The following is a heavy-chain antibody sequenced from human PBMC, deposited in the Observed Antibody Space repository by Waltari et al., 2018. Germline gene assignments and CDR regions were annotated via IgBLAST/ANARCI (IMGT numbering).Heavy chain of an antibody. CDR2: IRRKTYGGTT. Sequence: EVKLVESGGGLVQPGRSLRLSCTASGFTFGDHTMSWVRQAPGKGLEWVGFIRRKTYGGTTEHAASVKGRFSISRDDSKSIAYLQMNSLKTEDTAMYYCTRAIYDFWSGRDYWGQGTLVTVSS. D-gene: IGHD3-3*01. CDR1: GFTFGDHT. V-gene: IGHV3-49*04. CDR3: TRAIYDFWSGRDY. J-gene: IGHJ4*02.